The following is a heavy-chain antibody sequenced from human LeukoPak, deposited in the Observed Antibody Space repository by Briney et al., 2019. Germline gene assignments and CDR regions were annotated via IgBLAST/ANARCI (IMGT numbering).Heavy chain of an antibody. CDR1: GGSISSYY. D-gene: IGHD3-10*01. V-gene: IGHV4-59*01. CDR2: IYYSGST. J-gene: IGHJ4*02. Sequence: PSETLSLTCTVSGGSISSYYWSWIRQPPGKGLEWIGYIYYSGSTNYNPSLKSRVTISVDTSKNQFSLKLSSVTAADTAVYYCASMRLDGSGSYWGQGTLVTVSS. CDR3: ASMRLDGSGSY.